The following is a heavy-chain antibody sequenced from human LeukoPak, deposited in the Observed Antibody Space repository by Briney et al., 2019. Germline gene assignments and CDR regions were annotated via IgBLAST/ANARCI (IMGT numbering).Heavy chain of an antibody. D-gene: IGHD3-22*01. CDR1: GFTFSDYY. CDR3: ARWDHDGSGYYLS. V-gene: IGHV3-11*01. CDR2: ISSSGRTI. Sequence: PGGSLRLSCATSGFTFSDYYMSWIRQAPGKGLEWVSYISSSGRTIYYADSVKGRFTISRDNAKNSLFLQMNSLRADDTAVYYCARWDHDGSGYYLSWGQGTLVTVSS. J-gene: IGHJ5*02.